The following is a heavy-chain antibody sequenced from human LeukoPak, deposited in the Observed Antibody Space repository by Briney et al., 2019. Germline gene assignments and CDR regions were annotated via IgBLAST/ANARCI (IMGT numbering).Heavy chain of an antibody. CDR1: GFTFSDYY. CDR2: ISYDGSNK. D-gene: IGHD2-2*01. V-gene: IGHV3-30*18. J-gene: IGHJ4*02. CDR3: AKAPPNCNTVSCYADY. Sequence: GGSLRLSCAASGFTFSDYYMSWIRQAPGKGLEWVAIISYDGSNKYYADSVKGRFTISRDNSKNTLYLQMNSLRAEDTAVYYCAKAPPNCNTVSCYADYWGQGTLVTVSS.